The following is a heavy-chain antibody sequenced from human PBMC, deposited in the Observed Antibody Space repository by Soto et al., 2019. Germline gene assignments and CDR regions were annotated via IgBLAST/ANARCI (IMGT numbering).Heavy chain of an antibody. Sequence: SETLSLTCAVYGGSFSGYYWSWIRQPPGKGLEWIGEINHSGSTNYNPSLKSRVTISVDTSKNQFSLKLSSVTAADTAVYYCARVPPRFKSIAARFDYWGQGTLVTVSS. V-gene: IGHV4-34*01. J-gene: IGHJ4*02. CDR1: GGSFSGYY. D-gene: IGHD6-6*01. CDR3: ARVPPRFKSIAARFDY. CDR2: INHSGST.